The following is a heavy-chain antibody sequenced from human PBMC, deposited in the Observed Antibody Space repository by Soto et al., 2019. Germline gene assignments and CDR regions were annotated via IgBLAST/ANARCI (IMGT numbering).Heavy chain of an antibody. V-gene: IGHV3-23*01. D-gene: IGHD3-3*01. J-gene: IGHJ4*02. CDR3: AKGPTYGVENVYDY. CDR2: MSGAGRSS. Sequence: DVQLLESGGDLVQPGGSLRLSCAGSEFTFSSYAVSWVRHAPGKGLEWVSSMSGAGRSSYDADSVKGRFTISRDNSKNTLYLQMNNLRAEDTALYYCAKGPTYGVENVYDYWGQGTLVTVSS. CDR1: EFTFSSYA.